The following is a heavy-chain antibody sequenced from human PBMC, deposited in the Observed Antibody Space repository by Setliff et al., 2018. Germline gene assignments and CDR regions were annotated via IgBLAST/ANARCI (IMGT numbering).Heavy chain of an antibody. CDR1: ADSMNNNF. J-gene: IGHJ5*02. CDR2: IHYSGST. V-gene: IGHV4-59*12. CDR3: ARDQGYCGSASCYAQLWFDP. Sequence: SETLSLTCIVSADSMNNNFWTWIRQPPGKGLEWIGFIHYSGSTNYNPSLKSRVAISLDTSKSQFSLRLSSVTAADTAVYYCARDQGYCGSASCYAQLWFDPWGQGTLVTVSS. D-gene: IGHD2-2*01.